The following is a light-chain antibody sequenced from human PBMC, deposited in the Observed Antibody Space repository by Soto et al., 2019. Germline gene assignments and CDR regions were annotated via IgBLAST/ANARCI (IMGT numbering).Light chain of an antibody. J-gene: IGKJ2*01. CDR1: QSISSW. CDR2: DAS. CDR3: QQYNSYSPYT. V-gene: IGKV1-5*01. Sequence: DIQMTQSPSTLSASVGDRVTITCRASQSISSWLAWYQQKPGKAPKLLIYDASSLESGVPSRFSGSGSGTEFTLTISSLQPDDFATYYCQQYNSYSPYTFGVGTKLEIK.